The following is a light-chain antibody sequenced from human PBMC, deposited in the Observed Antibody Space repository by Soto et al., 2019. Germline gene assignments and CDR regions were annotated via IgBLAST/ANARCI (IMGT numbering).Light chain of an antibody. CDR1: QSIGKH. CDR2: GAS. V-gene: IGKV1-9*01. Sequence: DIQMTQSPSFLSASVGDRVTITCRASQSIGKHLNWYQQKPGKAPKFLIYGASTLQSGVPSGFSGSGSGTEFTLTISSLQPEDFATYYCQQLNSYPQTFGQGTKVDIK. J-gene: IGKJ1*01. CDR3: QQLNSYPQT.